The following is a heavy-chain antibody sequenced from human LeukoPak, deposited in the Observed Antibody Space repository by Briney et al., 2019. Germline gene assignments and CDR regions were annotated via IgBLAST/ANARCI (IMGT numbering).Heavy chain of an antibody. D-gene: IGHD4-23*01. Sequence: GRSLRLSCAASGFTFSSYAMHWVRQAPGKGLEWVAGISYDGSNKYYADSVKGRLTISRDNSKNTLYLQMNSLRAEDTAVYYCAREDYGGNGGGFDYWGQGTLVTVSS. V-gene: IGHV3-30*14. CDR3: AREDYGGNGGGFDY. CDR2: ISYDGSNK. CDR1: GFTFSSYA. J-gene: IGHJ4*02.